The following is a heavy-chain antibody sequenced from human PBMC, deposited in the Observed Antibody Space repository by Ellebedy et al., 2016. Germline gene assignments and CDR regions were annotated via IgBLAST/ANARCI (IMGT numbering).Heavy chain of an antibody. CDR2: INPNSGGT. Sequence: ASVKVSCXASGYTFTGYYMHWVRQAPGQGLEWMGWINPNSGGTNYAQKFQGRVTMTRDTSISTAYMELSRLRSDDTAVYYCARGVGGGSPFQDWFDPWGQGTLVTVSS. CDR1: GYTFTGYY. V-gene: IGHV1-2*02. D-gene: IGHD1-26*01. CDR3: ARGVGGGSPFQDWFDP. J-gene: IGHJ5*02.